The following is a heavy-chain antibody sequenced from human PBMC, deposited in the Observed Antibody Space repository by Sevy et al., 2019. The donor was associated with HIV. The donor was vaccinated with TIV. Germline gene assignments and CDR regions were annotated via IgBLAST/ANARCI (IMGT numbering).Heavy chain of an antibody. V-gene: IGHV1-24*01. Sequence: ASVKVSCKVSGYTLTQLSMHWVRQAPGKGLEWMGSFVPEDGETIYAQKFQGRVTMTEDTSTDTAYMELSSLKSEDTAVFYCAITKDYYDSSGYPFDYWGQGTLVTVSS. CDR2: FVPEDGET. D-gene: IGHD3-22*01. J-gene: IGHJ4*02. CDR1: GYTLTQLS. CDR3: AITKDYYDSSGYPFDY.